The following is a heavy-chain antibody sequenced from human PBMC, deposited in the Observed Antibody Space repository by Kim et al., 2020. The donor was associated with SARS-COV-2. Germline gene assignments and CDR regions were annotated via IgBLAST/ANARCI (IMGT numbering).Heavy chain of an antibody. Sequence: GGSLRLSCAASGFTFSSFAMTWVRQAPGKGLEWVSILSDSGGDTFYADSVKGRFTISRDNSKNTLYLQMNSLRAEDTAVYYCAKKCITARGQWYFDLWGRGTLVTVSS. CDR3: AKKCITARGQWYFDL. CDR2: LSDSGGDT. V-gene: IGHV3-23*01. D-gene: IGHD6-6*01. J-gene: IGHJ2*01. CDR1: GFTFSSFA.